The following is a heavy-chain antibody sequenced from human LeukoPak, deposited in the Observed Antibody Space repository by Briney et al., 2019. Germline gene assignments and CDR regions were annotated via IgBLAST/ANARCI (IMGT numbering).Heavy chain of an antibody. D-gene: IGHD6-6*01. J-gene: IGHJ5*02. Sequence: SETLSLTCTVSGGSISSYYWSWIRQPPGKGLEWIGYIYYSGSTNYNPSLKSRVTISVDTSKNQFSLKLSSVTAADTAVYYCAACRFPGIAARQNWFDPWGQGTLVTVSS. V-gene: IGHV4-59*01. CDR1: GGSISSYY. CDR3: AACRFPGIAARQNWFDP. CDR2: IYYSGST.